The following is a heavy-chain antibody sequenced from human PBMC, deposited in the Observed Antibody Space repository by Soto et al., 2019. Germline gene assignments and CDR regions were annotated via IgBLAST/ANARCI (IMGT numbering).Heavy chain of an antibody. CDR3: ARGKLSDYVWGSYRYHFDY. J-gene: IGHJ4*02. D-gene: IGHD3-16*02. V-gene: IGHV4-34*01. CDR2: INHSGST. CDR1: GGSFSGYY. Sequence: SETLSLTCAVYGGSFSGYYWSWIRQPPGKGLEWIGEINHSGSTNYNPSLKSRVTISVDTSKDQFSLKLSSVTAADTAVYYCARGKLSDYVWGSYRYHFDYWGQGTVVTVSS.